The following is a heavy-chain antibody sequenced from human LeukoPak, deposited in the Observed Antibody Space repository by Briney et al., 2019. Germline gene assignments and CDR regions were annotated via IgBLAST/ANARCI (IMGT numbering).Heavy chain of an antibody. CDR1: GFTFSNYGM. D-gene: IGHD4-17*01. V-gene: IGHV2-70*11. CDR2: IDWDDDK. CDR3: ARTTTVTTNAFDI. J-gene: IGHJ3*02. Sequence: TLRLSCAASGFTFSNYGMSWIRQPPGKALEWLARIDWDDDKYYSTSLKTRLTISKDTSKNQVVLTMTNMDPVDTATYYCARTTTVTTNAFDIWGQGTMVTVSS.